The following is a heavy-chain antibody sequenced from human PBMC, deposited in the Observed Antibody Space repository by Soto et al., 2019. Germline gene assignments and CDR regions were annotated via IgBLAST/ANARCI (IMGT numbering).Heavy chain of an antibody. D-gene: IGHD3-10*01. CDR3: ARHPQVVRGVQTQIRFDP. CDR2: ISAYNGNT. Sequence: ASVKVSCKASGYTFTRYYINWVRQAPGQGLEWMGWISAYNGNTNYAQKLQGRVTMTTDTSTSTAYMELRSLRSDDTAVYYCARHPQVVRGVQTQIRFDPCGQGTLVTVSS. CDR1: GYTFTRYY. J-gene: IGHJ5*02. V-gene: IGHV1-18*01.